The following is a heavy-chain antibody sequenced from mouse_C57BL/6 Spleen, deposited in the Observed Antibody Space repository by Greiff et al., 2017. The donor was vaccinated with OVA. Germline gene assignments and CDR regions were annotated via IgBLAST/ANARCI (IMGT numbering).Heavy chain of an antibody. CDR3: ARGYYGNYGYFDY. J-gene: IGHJ2*01. V-gene: IGHV5-17*01. CDR1: GFTFSDYG. D-gene: IGHD2-1*01. CDR2: ISSGSSTI. Sequence: EVKVVESGGGLVKPGGSLKLSCAASGFTFSDYGMHWVRQAPEKGLEWVAYISSGSSTIYYADTVKGRFTLSRDNAKNTLFMQMTSLRSEDTAIYYCARGYYGNYGYFDYWGQGTTLTVSS.